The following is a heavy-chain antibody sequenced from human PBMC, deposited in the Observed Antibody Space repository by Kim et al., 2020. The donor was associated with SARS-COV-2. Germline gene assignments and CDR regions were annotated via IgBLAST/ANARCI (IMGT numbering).Heavy chain of an antibody. V-gene: IGHV3-9*01. CDR2: ISRNSDSI. J-gene: IGHJ4*02. CDR1: GFTFDDYA. Sequence: GGSLRLSCAASGFTFDDYAMHWVRQAPGKGLEWVSRISRNSDSIGYADSVKGRFTISRDNAKNSLYLQMNSLRAEDTALYYCASLGEYQLIPYWGQGTLVTVSS. CDR3: ASLGEYQLIPY. D-gene: IGHD2-2*01.